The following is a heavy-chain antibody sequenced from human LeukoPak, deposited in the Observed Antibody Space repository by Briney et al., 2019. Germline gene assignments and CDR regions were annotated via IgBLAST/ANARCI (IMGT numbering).Heavy chain of an antibody. V-gene: IGHV4-39*07. Sequence: SETLSLTCAVSGGSIGRSSYYWGWIRQPPGKGLEWIGNIYYSGKTDYNPSLKSRVTISVDTSKSQFSLKLSSVTAADTAVYYCARVAAKTVGYWGQGTLVTVSS. D-gene: IGHD2-15*01. CDR3: ARVAAKTVGY. CDR2: IYYSGKT. CDR1: GGSIGRSSYY. J-gene: IGHJ4*02.